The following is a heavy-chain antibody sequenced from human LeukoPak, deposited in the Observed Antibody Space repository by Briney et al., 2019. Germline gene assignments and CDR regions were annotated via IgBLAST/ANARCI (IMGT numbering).Heavy chain of an antibody. Sequence: GASVKVSCKASGYTFTGYYMHWVRQAPGQGLEWMGWINPNSGGTNYAQKFQGRVTMTRDTSISTAYMELSRLRSDDTAVYYCAREWGYSSSPIFDYWGQGTLVTVSS. J-gene: IGHJ4*02. V-gene: IGHV1-2*02. CDR3: AREWGYSSSPIFDY. CDR1: GYTFTGYY. CDR2: INPNSGGT. D-gene: IGHD6-6*01.